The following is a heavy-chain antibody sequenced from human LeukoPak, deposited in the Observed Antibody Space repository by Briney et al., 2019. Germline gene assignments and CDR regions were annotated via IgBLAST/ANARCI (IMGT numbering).Heavy chain of an antibody. V-gene: IGHV3-30*04. CDR1: GFTFSSYA. D-gene: IGHD2-15*01. CDR3: ANSERVAAATLDY. Sequence: GRSLRLSCAASGFTFSSYAMHWVRQAPGKGLEWVEVISYDGSNKYYADSVKGRSTISRDNSKNTLYLQMNSLRAEDTAVYYCANSERVAAATLDYWGQGTLVTVSS. CDR2: ISYDGSNK. J-gene: IGHJ4*02.